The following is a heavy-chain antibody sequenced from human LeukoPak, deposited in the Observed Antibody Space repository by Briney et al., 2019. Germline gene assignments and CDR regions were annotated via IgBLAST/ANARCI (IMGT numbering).Heavy chain of an antibody. CDR2: VDPEDGGK. CDR3: ASGLWELLSY. J-gene: IGHJ4*02. CDR1: GYTLTELS. V-gene: IGHV1-24*01. D-gene: IGHD1-26*01. Sequence: GASVKVSCKVSGYTLTELSIHWVRQAPGKGLEWMGSVDPEDGGKIYAQKFQGRVTMTEDTSTDTAFMDLSSLRSEDTAVYYCASGLWELLSYWGQGTLVTVSS.